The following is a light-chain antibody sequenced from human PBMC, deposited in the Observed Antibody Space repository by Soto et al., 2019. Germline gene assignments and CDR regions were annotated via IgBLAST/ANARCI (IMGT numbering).Light chain of an antibody. Sequence: DSVMTPSPHSLAVSLGERATINCKSSQSVLYSSNNKNYLAWYQQKPGQPPKLLIYWASTRESGVPDRFSGSGSGTDFTLTISSLQAEDVAVYYCQQYYSTPLTFGGGTKV. J-gene: IGKJ4*01. CDR1: QSVLYSSNNKNY. CDR3: QQYYSTPLT. CDR2: WAS. V-gene: IGKV4-1*01.